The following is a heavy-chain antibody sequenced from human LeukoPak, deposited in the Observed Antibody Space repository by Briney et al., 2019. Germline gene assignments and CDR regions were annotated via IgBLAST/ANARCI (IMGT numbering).Heavy chain of an antibody. Sequence: ASVKVSCKASGYTFTSYFMHWVRQAPGQGLEWMGWINPNNGDTDSAQKFKGRVTMTRDTSISTVYMELTRLTSDDTAVYFCARDGALWVGDFTFYFDSWGQGSLVTVSS. CDR3: ARDGALWVGDFTFYFDS. D-gene: IGHD3-10*01. CDR1: GYTFTSYF. V-gene: IGHV1-2*02. CDR2: INPNNGDT. J-gene: IGHJ4*02.